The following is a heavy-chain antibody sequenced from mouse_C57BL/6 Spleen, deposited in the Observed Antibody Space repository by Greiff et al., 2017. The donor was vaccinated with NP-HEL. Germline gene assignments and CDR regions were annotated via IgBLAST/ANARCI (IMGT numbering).Heavy chain of an antibody. D-gene: IGHD2-4*01. V-gene: IGHV5-6*02. CDR3: ARHGDDYDEKAYAMDY. CDR2: ISSGGSYT. CDR1: GFTFSSYG. J-gene: IGHJ4*01. Sequence: EVKLVESGGDLVKPGGSLKLSCAASGFTFSSYGMSWVRQTPDKRLEWVATISSGGSYTYYPDSVKGRFTISRDNAKNTLYLQMSSLKSEDTAMYYCARHGDDYDEKAYAMDYWGQGTSVTVSS.